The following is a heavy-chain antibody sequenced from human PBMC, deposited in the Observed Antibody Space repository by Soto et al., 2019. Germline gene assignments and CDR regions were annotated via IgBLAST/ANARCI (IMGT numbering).Heavy chain of an antibody. Sequence: QVQLVESGGGVVQPGRSLRLSCAASGFTFSSYGMHWVRQAPGKGLEWVAVISYDGSNKYYADSVKGRFTISRDNSKNTLYLQRNSLRAEDTAVYYGAKDSEVTSVFDCWGQGTLVTVSS. J-gene: IGHJ4*02. CDR2: ISYDGSNK. V-gene: IGHV3-30*18. D-gene: IGHD2-2*01. CDR3: AKDSEVTSVFDC. CDR1: GFTFSSYG.